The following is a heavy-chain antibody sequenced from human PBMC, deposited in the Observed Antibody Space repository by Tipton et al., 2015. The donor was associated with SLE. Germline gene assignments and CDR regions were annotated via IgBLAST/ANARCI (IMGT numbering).Heavy chain of an antibody. CDR3: ARGSTVTTFYYYYYMDV. J-gene: IGHJ6*03. CDR2: IYYSGST. D-gene: IGHD4-11*01. CDR1: GGSVSPYY. Sequence: TLSLTCTVSGGSVSPYYWGWIRQSPGKGLEWIGYIYYSGSTNYNPSLKSRVTISVDTSKNQFSLKLSSVTAADTAVYYCARGSTVTTFYYYYYMDVWGKGTTVTVSS. V-gene: IGHV4-59*02.